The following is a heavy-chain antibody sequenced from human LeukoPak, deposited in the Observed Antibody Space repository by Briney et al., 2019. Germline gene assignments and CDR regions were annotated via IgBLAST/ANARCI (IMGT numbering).Heavy chain of an antibody. CDR3: ARVGYCSSTSCYAPSGVAFDI. Sequence: PGGSLRLSCAASGFTFSSYWMSWVRQAPGKGLEWVANIKQDGSEKYYVDSVKGRFTISRDNAKNSLYLQMNSLRAEDTAVYYCARVGYCSSTSCYAPSGVAFDIWGQGTMVTVSS. CDR2: IKQDGSEK. V-gene: IGHV3-7*01. D-gene: IGHD2-2*01. CDR1: GFTFSSYW. J-gene: IGHJ3*02.